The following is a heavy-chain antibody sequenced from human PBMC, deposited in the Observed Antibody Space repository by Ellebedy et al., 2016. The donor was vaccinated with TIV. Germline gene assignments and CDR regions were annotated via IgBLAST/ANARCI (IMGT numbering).Heavy chain of an antibody. CDR1: GLTFTNYW. V-gene: IGHV3-7*01. CDR2: INLDGSGK. D-gene: IGHD3-22*01. Sequence: GGSLRLSXAASGLTFTNYWMNWVRQPPGKGLEWVANINLDGSGKYYVDSVRGRFTTSRDNAKNSFYLQMNSLRAEDTAVYYCAGWSSGAFDNYWGQGTLVTVSS. J-gene: IGHJ4*02. CDR3: AGWSSGAFDNY.